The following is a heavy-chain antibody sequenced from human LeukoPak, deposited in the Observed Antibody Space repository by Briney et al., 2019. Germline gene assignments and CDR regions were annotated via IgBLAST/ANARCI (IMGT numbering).Heavy chain of an antibody. J-gene: IGHJ4*02. V-gene: IGHV3-23*01. CDR2: ISGSGGST. CDR1: GFTFSSYA. Sequence: GGSLRLSCAASGFTFSSYAMSWVRQAPGKGLEWVSAISGSGGSTDYADSVKGRFTISRDNSKNTLYLQMNSLRAEDTAAYYCAKDRLGGGFYFDYWGQGTLVTVSS. CDR3: AKDRLGGGFYFDY. D-gene: IGHD3-9*01.